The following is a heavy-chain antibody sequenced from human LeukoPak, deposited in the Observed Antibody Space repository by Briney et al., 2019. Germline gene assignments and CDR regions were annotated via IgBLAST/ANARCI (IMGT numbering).Heavy chain of an antibody. Sequence: GGSLRLSCAASGFTFSTYSMNWVRQAPGKGLEWVSYISSSGSTIYYADSVKGRFTISRDNAKNSLYLQMNSLRAEDTAVYYCARYYDSGASRGPKKTFDIWGQGTMVTVSS. CDR2: ISSSGSTI. CDR1: GFTFSTYS. CDR3: ARYYDSGASRGPKKTFDI. D-gene: IGHD3-10*01. V-gene: IGHV3-48*04. J-gene: IGHJ3*02.